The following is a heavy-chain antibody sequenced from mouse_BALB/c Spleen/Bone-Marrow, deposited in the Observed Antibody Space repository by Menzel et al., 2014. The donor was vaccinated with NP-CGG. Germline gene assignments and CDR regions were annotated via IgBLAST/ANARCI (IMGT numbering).Heavy chain of an antibody. J-gene: IGHJ2*01. CDR2: INSNGGST. Sequence: DVHLVESRLGLVQPSVSLILSCASSGFTFSSYGMSWVRQTPDKRLELVATINSNGGSTYYPDSVKGRFTISRDNAKNTLYLQMSSQKSENKAMYYCARVWYFDYW. CDR3: ARVWYFDY. V-gene: IGHV5-6-3*01. CDR1: GFTFSSYG.